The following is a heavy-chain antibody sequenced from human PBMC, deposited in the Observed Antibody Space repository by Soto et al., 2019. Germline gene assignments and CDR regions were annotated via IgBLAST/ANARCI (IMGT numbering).Heavy chain of an antibody. Sequence: TSVKVSCKASGYTFTSYAMHWVRQAPGQRLEWMGWINPIFGTANYAQKFQGRVTITADESTSTAYMELNSLKTEDTAVYYCRGYHYSYGIHVWGQGTTVTVSS. J-gene: IGHJ6*02. CDR1: GYTFTSYA. V-gene: IGHV1-69*13. CDR3: RGYHYSYGIHV. CDR2: INPIFGTA.